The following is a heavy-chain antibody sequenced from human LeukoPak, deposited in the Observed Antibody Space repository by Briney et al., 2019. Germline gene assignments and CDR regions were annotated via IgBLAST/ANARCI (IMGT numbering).Heavy chain of an antibody. Sequence: GGSLRLSCAASGFTFSSYGMHWVRQAPGKGLEWVAVISYDGSNKYYADSVKGRFTISRDNSKNTLYLQMNSLRAEDTAVYYCAKGEYSSSWDVYFDYWGQGTLVTVSS. CDR1: GFTFSSYG. J-gene: IGHJ4*02. CDR3: AKGEYSSSWDVYFDY. D-gene: IGHD6-13*01. V-gene: IGHV3-30*18. CDR2: ISYDGSNK.